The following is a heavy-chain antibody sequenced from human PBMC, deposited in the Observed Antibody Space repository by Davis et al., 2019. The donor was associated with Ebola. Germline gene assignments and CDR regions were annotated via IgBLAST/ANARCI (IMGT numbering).Heavy chain of an antibody. CDR1: GYTFTSYA. V-gene: IGHV1-3*01. D-gene: IGHD3-9*01. J-gene: IGHJ6*02. Sequence: ASVKVSCKASGYTFTSYAMHWVRQAPGQRLEWMGWINAGNGNTKYSQKFQGRVTITRDTSASTAYMELSSLRSEDTAVYYCARDLLLRYFDWENYYYGMDVWGQGTTVTVSS. CDR3: ARDLLLRYFDWENYYYGMDV. CDR2: INAGNGNT.